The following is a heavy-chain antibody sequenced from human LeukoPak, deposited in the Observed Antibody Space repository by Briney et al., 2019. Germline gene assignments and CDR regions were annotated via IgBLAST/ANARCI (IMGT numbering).Heavy chain of an antibody. CDR2: FDVEDGEI. CDR1: GYTLTQLS. Sequence: ASVKVFCKVSGYTLTQLSAHWVRQAPGKGLEWMGGFDVEDGEIIYAQKFQGRVTMTEDTSTDTAYMELSSLRSEDTAVYYCATNRQIMILGVVIMPAFDIWGQGTMVTVSS. V-gene: IGHV1-24*01. J-gene: IGHJ3*02. CDR3: ATNRQIMILGVVIMPAFDI. D-gene: IGHD3-3*01.